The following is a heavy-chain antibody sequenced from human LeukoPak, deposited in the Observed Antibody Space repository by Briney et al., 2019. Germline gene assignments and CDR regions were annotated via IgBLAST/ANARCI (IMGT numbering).Heavy chain of an antibody. Sequence: SGGALRLSCAASGFTFTSYWMSWVRQAPGRGLEWVANIKQDGSEKYYVDSVKGRFTISRDNAKNSLYLQMNSLRAEDTAVYYCAREAYGDHLWWGQGTLVTVSS. CDR1: GFTFTSYW. CDR2: IKQDGSEK. D-gene: IGHD4-17*01. CDR3: AREAYGDHLW. V-gene: IGHV3-7*01. J-gene: IGHJ4*02.